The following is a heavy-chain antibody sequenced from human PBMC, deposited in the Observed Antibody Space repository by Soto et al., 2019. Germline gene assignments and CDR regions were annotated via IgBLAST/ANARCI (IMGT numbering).Heavy chain of an antibody. D-gene: IGHD5-18*01. CDR3: ARDVADLGSYGYYFDY. CDR1: GFTFTNFA. CDR2: IGGGDGTT. J-gene: IGHJ4*02. V-gene: IGHV3-23*01. Sequence: EVQLLESGGDLVQPGGSLRLSCAASGFTFTNFAMSWVRQAPGKGLEWVSTIGGGDGTTYYADSVKGRFTISRDNSNNALYLQMNSLRAEDTAVYYCARDVADLGSYGYYFDYWGQGTLVTVSS.